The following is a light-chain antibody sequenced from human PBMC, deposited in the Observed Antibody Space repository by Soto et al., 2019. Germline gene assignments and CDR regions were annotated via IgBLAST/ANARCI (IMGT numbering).Light chain of an antibody. CDR3: SSYTSSSTRLYV. V-gene: IGLV2-14*01. CDR2: DVS. Sequence: QSVLTQPASVSGSPGQSITLSCTGTSSDVGCYHYVSWYQQHPGQAPKLMIYDVSNRPSGVSNRFSGSKSGNTASLTLSGLQAEDEAEYYCSSYTSSSTRLYVFGTGTKVTVL. J-gene: IGLJ1*01. CDR1: SSDVGCYHY.